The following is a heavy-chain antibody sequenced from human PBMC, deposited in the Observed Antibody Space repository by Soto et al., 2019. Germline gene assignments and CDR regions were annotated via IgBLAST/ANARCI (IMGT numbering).Heavy chain of an antibody. CDR2: ISYDGSNK. CDR1: GFTFSSYA. Sequence: GSLRLSCAASGFTFSSYATHWVRQAPGKGLEWVAVISYDGSNKYYADSVKGRFTISRDNSKNTLYLQMNSLRAEDTAVYYCARDLGHSGSYSFDYWGQGTLVTVSS. CDR3: ARDLGHSGSYSFDY. J-gene: IGHJ4*02. V-gene: IGHV3-30-3*01. D-gene: IGHD1-26*01.